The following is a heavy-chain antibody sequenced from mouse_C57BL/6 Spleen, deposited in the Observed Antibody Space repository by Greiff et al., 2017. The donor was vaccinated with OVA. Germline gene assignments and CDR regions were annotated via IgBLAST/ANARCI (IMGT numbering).Heavy chain of an antibody. CDR2: INPNNGGT. CDR1: GYTFTDYN. V-gene: IGHV1-22*01. J-gene: IGHJ3*01. CDR3: ARGEKLARGFAY. Sequence: VQLQQSGPELVKPGASVKMSCKASGYTFTDYNMHWVKQSHGKSLEWIGYINPNNGGTSYNQKFKGKATLTVNKSSSTAYMELRSLTSEDSAVYYCARGEKLARGFAYWGQGTLVTVSA.